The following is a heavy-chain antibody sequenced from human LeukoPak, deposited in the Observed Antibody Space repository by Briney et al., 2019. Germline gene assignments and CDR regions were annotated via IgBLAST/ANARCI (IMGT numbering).Heavy chain of an antibody. J-gene: IGHJ4*02. D-gene: IGHD1-26*01. CDR1: GLTFSTFA. CDR2: MSYDGNYK. V-gene: IGHV3-30-3*01. CDR3: ATGSYFEY. Sequence: GGSLRLSCAASGLTFSTFAMQWVRQAPGKGLEWVAVMSYDGNYKYHADSVKGRFSISRDNSKNTLYLQMNSLRSEDTAVYYCATGSYFEYWGQGTLVTVSS.